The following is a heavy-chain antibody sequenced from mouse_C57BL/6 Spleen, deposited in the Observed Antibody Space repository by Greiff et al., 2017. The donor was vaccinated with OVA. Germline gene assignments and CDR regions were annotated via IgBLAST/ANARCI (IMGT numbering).Heavy chain of an antibody. Sequence: DVKLQESGPGLVKPSQSLSLTCSVTGYSITSGYYWNWIRQFPGNKLEWMGYISYDGSNNYNPSLKNRISITRDTSKNQFFLKLNSVTTEDTATYYCAGFYDGLRWGQGTLVTVSA. J-gene: IGHJ3*02. CDR1: GYSITSGYY. CDR3: AGFYDGLR. V-gene: IGHV3-6*01. D-gene: IGHD2-3*01. CDR2: ISYDGSN.